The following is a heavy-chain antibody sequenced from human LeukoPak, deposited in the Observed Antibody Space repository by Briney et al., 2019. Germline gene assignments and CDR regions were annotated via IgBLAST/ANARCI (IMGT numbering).Heavy chain of an antibody. D-gene: IGHD3-22*01. Sequence: PSETLSLTCTVSGGSISSYYWSWIRQPPGKGLEWIGYIYTSGSTNYNPSLKSRVTISVDTSKNQFSPKLSSVTAADTAVYYCARQENYYDSSGFHFDYWGQGTLVTVSS. CDR3: ARQENYYDSSGFHFDY. J-gene: IGHJ4*02. CDR1: GGSISSYY. V-gene: IGHV4-4*09. CDR2: IYTSGST.